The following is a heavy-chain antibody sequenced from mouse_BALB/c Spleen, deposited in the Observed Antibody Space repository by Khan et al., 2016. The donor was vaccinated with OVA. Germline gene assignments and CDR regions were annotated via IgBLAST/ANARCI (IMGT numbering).Heavy chain of an antibody. V-gene: IGHV5-15*02. CDR2: ISDLAYTF. D-gene: IGHD1-2*01. CDR3: ARGGGTAPFAY. J-gene: IGHJ3*01. Sequence: EVELVESGGGLVQPGGSRKLSCAASGFTFSDYGMAWVRQAPGKGPEWVAFISDLAYTFYYADTVPGRFTLSRENAKNTLYLEMSSLRSGDTAMDYCARGGGTAPFAYWGQGTLVTVSA. CDR1: GFTFSDYG.